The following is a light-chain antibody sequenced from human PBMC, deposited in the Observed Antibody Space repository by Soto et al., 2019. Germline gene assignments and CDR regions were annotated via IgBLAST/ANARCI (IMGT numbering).Light chain of an antibody. CDR3: AAWDDSLNGFYV. V-gene: IGLV2-18*01. CDR1: SSDVAIYNR. J-gene: IGLJ1*01. CDR2: EVS. Sequence: QSALTQPRSVSGSPGQSVTISCTGLSSDVAIYNRVSWYQQPPGTAPRLIIYEVSNRPSGVPGRFSGSRSGNTASLAISGLQAEDEADYYCAAWDDSLNGFYVFGTGTKVTVL.